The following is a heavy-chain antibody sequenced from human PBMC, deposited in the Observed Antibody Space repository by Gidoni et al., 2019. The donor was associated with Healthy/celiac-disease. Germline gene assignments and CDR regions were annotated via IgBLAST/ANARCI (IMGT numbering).Heavy chain of an antibody. D-gene: IGHD3-10*01. CDR3: AGPRSMVRGVVDY. CDR2: INHSGST. CDR1: GGSFSGYY. J-gene: IGHJ4*02. V-gene: IGHV4-34*02. Sequence: QVQLPQWGAGRFKPSATPSLTCAVYGGSFSGYYWSWLRQPPGKGLEWIGEINHSGSTNYNPSLKSRVTISVDTSKNQFSLKLSSVTAADTAVYYCAGPRSMVRGVVDYWGQGTLVTVSS.